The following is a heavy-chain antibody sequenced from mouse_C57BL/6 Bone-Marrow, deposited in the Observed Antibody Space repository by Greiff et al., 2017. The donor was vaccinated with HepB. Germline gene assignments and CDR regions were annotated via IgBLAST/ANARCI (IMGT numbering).Heavy chain of an antibody. CDR3: ARRDSSGTGFAY. J-gene: IGHJ3*01. D-gene: IGHD3-2*02. Sequence: EVKLMESGGGLVQPGGSLKLSCAASGFTFSDYYMYWVRQTPEKRLEWVAYISNGGGSTYYPDTVKGRFTISRDNAKNTLYLQMSRLKSEDTAMYYCARRDSSGTGFAYWGQGTLVTVSA. CDR1: GFTFSDYY. CDR2: ISNGGGST. V-gene: IGHV5-12*01.